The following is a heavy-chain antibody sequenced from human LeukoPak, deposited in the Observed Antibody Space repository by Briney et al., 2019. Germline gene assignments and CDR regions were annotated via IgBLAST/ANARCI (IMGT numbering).Heavy chain of an antibody. Sequence: PGGSLRLFCAASGFTFSSHSMNWVRQAPGKGLEWVSSISGSSSFIYYADSVKGRFTISRDNAKNSLYLQMNSLRAEDTAVYYCARDCIEGPCDVWGQGTMVAVSS. V-gene: IGHV3-21*01. J-gene: IGHJ3*01. CDR1: GFTFSSHS. CDR2: ISGSSSFI. CDR3: ARDCIEGPCDV. D-gene: IGHD1-26*01.